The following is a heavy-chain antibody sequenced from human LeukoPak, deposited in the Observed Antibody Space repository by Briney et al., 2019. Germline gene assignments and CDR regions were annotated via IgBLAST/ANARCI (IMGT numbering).Heavy chain of an antibody. CDR3: TPNPPLWTPFDY. Sequence: SVKVSCKASGGTFSSYAISWVRQAPGQGLEWMGGIIPIFGTANYAQKFQGRVTITTDESTSTAYMELSSLRSEDTAVYYCTPNPPLWTPFDYWGQGTLVTVSS. J-gene: IGHJ4*02. D-gene: IGHD3-16*01. CDR1: GGTFSSYA. CDR2: IIPIFGTA. V-gene: IGHV1-69*05.